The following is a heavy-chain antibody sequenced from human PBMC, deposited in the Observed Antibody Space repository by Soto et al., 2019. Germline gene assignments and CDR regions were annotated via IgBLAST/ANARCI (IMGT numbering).Heavy chain of an antibody. Sequence: QLGGSLRLSCAASGFTFDDYAMHWVRQAPGKGLEWVSGISWNSGSIGYADSVKGRFTISRDNAKNSLYLQMNSLRAEDTALYYCAKDIRDGWFDPWGQGTLVTVSS. V-gene: IGHV3-9*01. CDR1: GFTFDDYA. D-gene: IGHD4-17*01. J-gene: IGHJ5*02. CDR3: AKDIRDGWFDP. CDR2: ISWNSGSI.